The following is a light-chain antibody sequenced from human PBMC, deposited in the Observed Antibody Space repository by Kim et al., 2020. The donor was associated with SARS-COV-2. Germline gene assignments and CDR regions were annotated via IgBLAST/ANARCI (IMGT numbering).Light chain of an antibody. CDR1: SSDVGGYNY. CDR3: SSYTSSSTRV. CDR2: DVS. J-gene: IGLJ2*01. V-gene: IGLV2-14*03. Sequence: GQSITLPCTGTSSDVGGYNYVSCYQQHPGRAPTRMIYDVSNRPSGVSNRFSGSKSGNTASLTISGLQAEDEADYFCSSYTSSSTRVFGGGTQLTVL.